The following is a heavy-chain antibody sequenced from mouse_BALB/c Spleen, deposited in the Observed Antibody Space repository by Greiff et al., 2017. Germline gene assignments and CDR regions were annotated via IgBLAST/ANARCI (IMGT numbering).Heavy chain of an antibody. CDR3: ARDDYGSSFAY. CDR2: IWAGGST. D-gene: IGHD1-1*01. J-gene: IGHJ3*01. Sequence: VKLMESGPGLVAPSQSLSITCTVSGFSLTSYGVHWVRQPPGKGLEWLGVIWAGGSTNYNSALMSRLSISKDNSKSQVFLKMNSLQTDDTAMYYCARDDYGSSFAYWGQGTLVTVSA. CDR1: GFSLTSYG. V-gene: IGHV2-9*02.